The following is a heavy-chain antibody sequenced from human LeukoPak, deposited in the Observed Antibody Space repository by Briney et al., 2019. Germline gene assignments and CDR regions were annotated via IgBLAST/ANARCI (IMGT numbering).Heavy chain of an antibody. J-gene: IGHJ4*02. Sequence: PGGSLRLSCAASGFTFTDYYMSWIRQAPGKGLEWISYIDSSGSVKYFADSVRGRFTISRDNANNSLYLQMNSLRAEDTAVYYCARSELGVTTSSFFDYWGQGTLVTVSS. V-gene: IGHV3-11*04. CDR1: GFTFTDYY. D-gene: IGHD4-11*01. CDR3: ARSELGVTTSSFFDY. CDR2: IDSSGSVK.